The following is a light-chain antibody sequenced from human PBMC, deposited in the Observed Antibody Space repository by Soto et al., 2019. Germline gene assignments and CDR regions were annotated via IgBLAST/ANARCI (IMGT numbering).Light chain of an antibody. V-gene: IGKV1-9*01. Sequence: DIELTQSPSVLSAYVGDRVTITCRASQGISSYLAWYQQKPGKAPKLLIYAASTLQSGVPSRFSGSGSGTEFTLTISSLQPEDFATYYCQQLNSYSLTFGGGTKVDIK. CDR2: AAS. CDR1: QGISSY. J-gene: IGKJ4*01. CDR3: QQLNSYSLT.